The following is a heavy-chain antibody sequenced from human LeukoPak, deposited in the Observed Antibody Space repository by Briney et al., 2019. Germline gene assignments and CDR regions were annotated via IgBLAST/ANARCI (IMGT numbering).Heavy chain of an antibody. V-gene: IGHV4-34*01. CDR1: GGSFSGYY. CDR3: AGEAGYSSGWLDY. D-gene: IGHD6-19*01. J-gene: IGHJ4*02. Sequence: SETLSLTCAVYGGSFSGYYWSWIRQPPGKGLEWIGEINHSGSTNYNPSLKSRVTISVDTSKNQFSLKLSSVTAADTAVYYCAGEAGYSSGWLDYWGQGTLVTVSS. CDR2: INHSGST.